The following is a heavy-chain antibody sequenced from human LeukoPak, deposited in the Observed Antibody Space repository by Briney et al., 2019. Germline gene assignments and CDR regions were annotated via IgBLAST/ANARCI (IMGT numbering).Heavy chain of an antibody. J-gene: IGHJ6*03. Sequence: GGSLRLSCAASGFTFISYWMTWVRQAPGKGLEWVANIKQDGSEKYYVDSVKGRFTISRDNAKNSLYLQMNSLRAEDTAVYYCARERWRGDYAYYYYYMDVWGKGTTVTVSS. D-gene: IGHD4-17*01. CDR3: ARERWRGDYAYYYYYMDV. V-gene: IGHV3-7*01. CDR1: GFTFISYW. CDR2: IKQDGSEK.